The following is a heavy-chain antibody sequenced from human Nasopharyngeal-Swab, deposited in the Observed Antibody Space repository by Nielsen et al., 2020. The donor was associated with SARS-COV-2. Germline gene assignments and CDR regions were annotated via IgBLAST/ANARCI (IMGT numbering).Heavy chain of an antibody. J-gene: IGHJ4*02. V-gene: IGHV3-33*01. CDR3: TRCGESAETFGELFEYYFDY. Sequence: GGSLRLSCAASGFTFSSYGMHWVRQAPGKGLEWVAVIWYDGSNKYYADSVKGRFTISRDNSKNTLYLQMNSLRAEDTAVYYCTRCGESAETFGELFEYYFDYWGQGTLVTVSS. D-gene: IGHD3-10*01. CDR1: GFTFSSYG. CDR2: IWYDGSNK.